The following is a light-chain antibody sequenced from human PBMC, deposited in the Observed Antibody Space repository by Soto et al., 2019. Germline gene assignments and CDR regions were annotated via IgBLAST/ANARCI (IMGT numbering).Light chain of an antibody. Sequence: DIVMTQSPDSLAVSLGERATINCKSSQSVLYRSNNKNYLAWYQQKPRQPPKLLIYWASTRESGVPDRFSGSGSWTDFTLTISSLQAEDVAVYYCQQYYNTPLTFGGGTKVEIK. CDR1: QSVLYRSNNKNY. CDR2: WAS. J-gene: IGKJ4*01. CDR3: QQYYNTPLT. V-gene: IGKV4-1*01.